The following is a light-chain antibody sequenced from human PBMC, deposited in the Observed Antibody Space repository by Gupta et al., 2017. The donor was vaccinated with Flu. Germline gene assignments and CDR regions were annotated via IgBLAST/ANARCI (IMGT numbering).Light chain of an antibody. CDR2: EDN. V-gene: IGLV6-57*01. Sequence: NFMLTQPHSVSESPGKTVTISCTRRSGSIASTYVQWYQQRPGSSPTTVIYEDNQRPSGVPDRFSGSIDSSSNSASLTISGLKTEDEADYYCQSYDSSHEWVFGGGTKLTVL. J-gene: IGLJ3*02. CDR3: QSYDSSHEWV. CDR1: SGSIASTY.